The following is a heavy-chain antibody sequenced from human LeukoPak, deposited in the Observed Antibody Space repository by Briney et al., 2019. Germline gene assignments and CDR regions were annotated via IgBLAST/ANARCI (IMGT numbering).Heavy chain of an antibody. J-gene: IGHJ4*02. V-gene: IGHV3-53*01. Sequence: GGSLRLSCAASGFIVSSNFMSWVRQAPGKGLEWVSLTYSDGSTYYADSVKGRFTISRDNSKNTLYLQMNSLRAEDTAVYYCARNWFSTYFDYWGQGALVSVSS. CDR3: ARNWFSTYFDY. CDR2: TYSDGST. CDR1: GFIVSSNF. D-gene: IGHD3-10*01.